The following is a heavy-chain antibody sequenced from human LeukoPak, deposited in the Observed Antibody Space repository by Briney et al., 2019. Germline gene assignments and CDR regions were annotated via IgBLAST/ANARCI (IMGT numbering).Heavy chain of an antibody. CDR1: GGSISSYY. CDR3: ARGGVRYSGRYFDY. J-gene: IGHJ4*02. D-gene: IGHD3-9*01. Sequence: SETLSLTCTVSGGSISSYYWSWIRQPPGKGLEWIGSIYHSGSTYYNPSLKSRVTISVDTSKNQFSLKLSSVTAADTAVYYCARGGVRYSGRYFDYWGQGTLVTVSS. V-gene: IGHV4-38-2*02. CDR2: IYHSGST.